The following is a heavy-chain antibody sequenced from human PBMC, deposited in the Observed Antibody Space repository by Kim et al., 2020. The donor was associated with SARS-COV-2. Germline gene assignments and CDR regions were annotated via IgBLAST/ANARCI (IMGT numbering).Heavy chain of an antibody. Sequence: YADSVKGRFTISRDNSKNTLYLQMNSLRAEDTAVYYCVRDGWLGGGSMDYWGQGTLVTVSS. D-gene: IGHD1-26*01. J-gene: IGHJ4*02. V-gene: IGHV3-33*01. CDR3: VRDGWLGGGSMDY.